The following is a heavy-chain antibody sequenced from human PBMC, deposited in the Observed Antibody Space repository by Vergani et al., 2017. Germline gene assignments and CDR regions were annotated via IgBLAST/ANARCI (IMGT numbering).Heavy chain of an antibody. D-gene: IGHD3-22*01. CDR3: VRDTRSSGFRAWVAFDI. CDR1: GFTFSSYA. V-gene: IGHV3-23*01. J-gene: IGHJ3*02. CDR2: ISGSGGST. Sequence: EVQLLESGGGLVQPGGSLRLSCAASGFTFSSYAMSWVRQAPGKGLEWVSAISGSGGSTYYADSVKGRFTISRDNSKNTLYLQMNSLRAEDTAVYYCVRDTRSSGFRAWVAFDIWGQGTMVTVSS.